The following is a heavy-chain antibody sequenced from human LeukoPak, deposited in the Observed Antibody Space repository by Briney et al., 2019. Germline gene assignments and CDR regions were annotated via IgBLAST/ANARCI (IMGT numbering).Heavy chain of an antibody. V-gene: IGHV4-34*01. Sequence: SETLSLTCAVYGGSFSGYYWSWIRQPPGKGLEWIGSIYYSGSTYYNPSLKSRVTISVDTSKNQFSLKLSSVTAADTAVYYCARDRAWLVYYYYMDVWGKGTTVTVSS. CDR3: ARDRAWLVYYYYMDV. D-gene: IGHD6-19*01. CDR1: GGSFSGYY. J-gene: IGHJ6*03. CDR2: IYYSGST.